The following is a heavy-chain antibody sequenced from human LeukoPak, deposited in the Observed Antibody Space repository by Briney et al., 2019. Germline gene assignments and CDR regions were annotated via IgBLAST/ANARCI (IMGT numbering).Heavy chain of an antibody. CDR2: IYYSGST. Sequence: SETLSLTCTVSGGSISSGGYYWSWIRQHPGKGLEWIGYIYYSGSTYYNPSLKSRVTISVDTSKNQFSLKLSSVTAADTAVYYCASQTSTVIYYWGQGTLVTVSS. J-gene: IGHJ4*02. CDR1: GGSISSGGYY. CDR3: ASQTSTVIYY. V-gene: IGHV4-31*03. D-gene: IGHD4-17*01.